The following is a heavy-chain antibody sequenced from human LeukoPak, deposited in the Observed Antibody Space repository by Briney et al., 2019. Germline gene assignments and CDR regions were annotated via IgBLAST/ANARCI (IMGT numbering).Heavy chain of an antibody. V-gene: IGHV3-66*01. CDR1: GFTVSSNY. CDR2: IYTSGST. Sequence: PGGSLRLSCAASGFTVSSNYMSWVRQAPGKGLEWVSIIYTSGSTYYADSVKGRFTISRDNSNNTLYLQMNSLRAEDTAVYYCARDWTYSRGPFDYWGQGPWSPSPQ. CDR3: ARDWTYSRGPFDY. D-gene: IGHD6-19*01. J-gene: IGHJ4*02.